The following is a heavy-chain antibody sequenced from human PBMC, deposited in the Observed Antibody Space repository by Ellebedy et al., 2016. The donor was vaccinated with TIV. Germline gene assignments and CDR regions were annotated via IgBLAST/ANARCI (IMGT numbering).Heavy chain of an antibody. CDR1: GFTFSLSW. D-gene: IGHD4-11*01. CDR2: ITGDGSTT. CDR3: ASYSNYNWFDP. Sequence: PGGSLRLSCTASGFTFSLSWMHWIRQAPGKGLVWVSRITGDGSTTSYADSVKGRFTISRDNAKNTLYLQMNSLRAEDTAVYYCASYSNYNWFDPWGQGTLVTVSS. J-gene: IGHJ5*02. V-gene: IGHV3-74*01.